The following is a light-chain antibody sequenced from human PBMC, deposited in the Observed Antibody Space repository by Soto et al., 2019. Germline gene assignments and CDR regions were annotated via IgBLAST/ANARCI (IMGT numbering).Light chain of an antibody. CDR3: QQYGNSPTLT. CDR2: GAS. V-gene: IGKV3-20*01. J-gene: IGKJ1*01. CDR1: QSVSSSY. Sequence: EIVLTQSPATLSLSPGERATLSCRASQSVSSSYLAWYQQKPGQAPRLLIYGASSRATGIPDRLSGSGYGKDFSLTISRLEPEEYAGYYWQQYGNSPTLTFGQGTKVEIK.